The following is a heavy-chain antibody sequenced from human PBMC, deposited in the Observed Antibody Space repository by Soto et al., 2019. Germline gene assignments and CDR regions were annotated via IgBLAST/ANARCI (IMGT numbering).Heavy chain of an antibody. J-gene: IGHJ4*02. V-gene: IGHV1-3*01. Sequence: ASVKVSCKACGYIFTSLAIHWVRQAPGQRLEWMGWINPGNGKTKYSQSFQGRVTITRDTSASTAYMELSSLRSEDTAVYFCARDLDAYNSTGYWGQGTLVTVSS. D-gene: IGHD1-1*01. CDR2: INPGNGKT. CDR3: ARDLDAYNSTGY. CDR1: GYIFTSLA.